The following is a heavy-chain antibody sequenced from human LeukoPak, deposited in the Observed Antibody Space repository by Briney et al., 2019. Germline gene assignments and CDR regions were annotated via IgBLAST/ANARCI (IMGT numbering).Heavy chain of an antibody. CDR3: ARTTSGWYYFDY. D-gene: IGHD6-19*01. Sequence: SETLSLTCTVSGASISSYYWSWIRQPPGKGLEWIGYIFYSGATNYNPSLKSRATISVDTSKNEFSLKVTSLTAADTAVYYCARTTSGWYYFDYWGQGNLVTVSS. V-gene: IGHV4-59*01. CDR2: IFYSGAT. CDR1: GASISSYY. J-gene: IGHJ4*02.